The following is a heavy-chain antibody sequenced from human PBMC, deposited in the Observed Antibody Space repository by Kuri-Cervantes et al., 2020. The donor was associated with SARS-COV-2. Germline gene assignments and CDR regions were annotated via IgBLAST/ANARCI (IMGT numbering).Heavy chain of an antibody. Sequence: GGSLRLSCAASGFTVSSNYMSWVRQAPGKGLEWVSNIGSSISTIYHADSVKGRFTVSRDNAKNSLYLQMNSLRAEDTAVYYCASGPGILWFGDDYWGQGTLVTVSS. CDR2: IGSSISTI. V-gene: IGHV3-48*01. CDR3: ASGPGILWFGDDY. D-gene: IGHD3-10*01. CDR1: GFTVSSNY. J-gene: IGHJ4*02.